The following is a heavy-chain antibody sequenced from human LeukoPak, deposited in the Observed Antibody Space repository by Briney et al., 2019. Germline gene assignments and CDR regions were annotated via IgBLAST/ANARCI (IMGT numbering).Heavy chain of an antibody. CDR3: AKVRYDSSGYGTLGY. Sequence: GGSLRLSCAASGFTFSSYAMSWVRQAPGKGLEWVSAISGSGGSTYYADSVKGRFTISRDNSKNTLYLQMNSLRAEDTAVYYCAKVRYDSSGYGTLGYWGQGTLVTVSS. D-gene: IGHD3-22*01. V-gene: IGHV3-23*01. J-gene: IGHJ4*02. CDR2: ISGSGGST. CDR1: GFTFSSYA.